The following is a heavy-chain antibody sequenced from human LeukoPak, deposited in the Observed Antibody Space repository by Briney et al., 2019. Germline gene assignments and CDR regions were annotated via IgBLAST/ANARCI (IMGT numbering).Heavy chain of an antibody. V-gene: IGHV1-24*01. Sequence: ASVKVSCKVSGYTLTELSMHWVRQAPGKGLEWMGGFDPEDGETIYAQKFQGRVAMTEDTSTDTAFMELSRLRSDDTAVYYCARAGSELLWFGELLYAHDYWGQGTLVTVSS. J-gene: IGHJ4*02. CDR3: ARAGSELLWFGELLYAHDY. D-gene: IGHD3-10*01. CDR2: FDPEDGET. CDR1: GYTLTELS.